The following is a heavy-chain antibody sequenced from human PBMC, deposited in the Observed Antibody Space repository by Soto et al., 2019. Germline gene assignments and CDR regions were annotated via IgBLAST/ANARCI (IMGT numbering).Heavy chain of an antibody. J-gene: IGHJ4*02. Sequence: EILSLTCTVSGGSVSNSNYYWGWIRQSPGKGLEWIGSVYYRGRSYSKSSVKSRVTISVDTSKNQFSLNLNSVTASDTAVYYCVSQRTSVLTQAYFDYWGPGALVTVSS. CDR3: VSQRTSVLTQAYFDY. V-gene: IGHV4-39*01. CDR2: VYYRGRS. D-gene: IGHD2-8*01. CDR1: GGSVSNSNYY.